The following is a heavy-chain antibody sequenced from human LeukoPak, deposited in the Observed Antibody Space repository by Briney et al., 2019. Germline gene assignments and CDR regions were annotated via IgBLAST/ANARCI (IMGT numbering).Heavy chain of an antibody. Sequence: GGSLRLSCAAYGFIFHDYGMSWVRQAPGKGLEWVSGLNWNGGSTAYGDSVKGRFTISRDNAKNSLYLHMNSLRGEDTALYYCARVHRKVTDPYYFDYWGQGTLVTVSS. CDR1: GFIFHDYG. CDR3: ARVHRKVTDPYYFDY. V-gene: IGHV3-20*04. J-gene: IGHJ4*02. CDR2: LNWNGGST.